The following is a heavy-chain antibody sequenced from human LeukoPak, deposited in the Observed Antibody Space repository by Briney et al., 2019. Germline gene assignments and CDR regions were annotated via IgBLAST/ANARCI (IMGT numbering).Heavy chain of an antibody. V-gene: IGHV3-74*01. Sequence: PGGSLRLFCAASGFTFSSYWLHWVRQAPGKGLVWVSRVNSDGTGTTYADSVEGRFTISRDNAKNTVYLQMNSLRAEDTATYYCIRTLIVATSPYMDVWGKGTTVTVSS. CDR2: VNSDGTGT. J-gene: IGHJ6*03. CDR1: GFTFSSYW. CDR3: IRTLIVATSPYMDV. D-gene: IGHD5-12*01.